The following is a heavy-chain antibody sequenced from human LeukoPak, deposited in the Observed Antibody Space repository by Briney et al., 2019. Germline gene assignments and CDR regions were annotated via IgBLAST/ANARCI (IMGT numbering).Heavy chain of an antibody. CDR2: INPNSGGT. Sequence: ASVKVSCKASGYTFTSYGISWVRQAPGQGLEWMGWINPNSGGTNYAQKFQGRVTMTRDTSISTAYMELSSLRSEDTAVYYCARDRDYYDSSGYYGLGFGLFDYWGQGALVTVSS. D-gene: IGHD3-22*01. CDR3: ARDRDYYDSSGYYGLGFGLFDY. J-gene: IGHJ4*02. V-gene: IGHV1-2*02. CDR1: GYTFTSYG.